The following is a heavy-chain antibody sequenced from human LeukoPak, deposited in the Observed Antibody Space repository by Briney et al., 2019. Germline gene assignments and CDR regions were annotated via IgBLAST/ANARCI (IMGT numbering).Heavy chain of an antibody. CDR2: ISSSSSYI. J-gene: IGHJ6*02. V-gene: IGHV3-21*01. CDR1: GFTFSTYS. Sequence: GGSLRLSCVASGFTFSTYSMNWVRQAPGKGLEWVSSISSSSSYIYYADSVKGRFTISRDNARNSLYLQLNSLRAEDTAIYYCARAIELDVWGQGTTVTVSS. D-gene: IGHD1-26*01. CDR3: ARAIELDV.